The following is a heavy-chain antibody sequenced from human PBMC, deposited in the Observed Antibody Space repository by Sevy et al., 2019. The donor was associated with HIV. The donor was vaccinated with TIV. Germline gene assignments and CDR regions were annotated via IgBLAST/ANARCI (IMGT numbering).Heavy chain of an antibody. CDR3: ARDSGSSSGEVFDY. CDR1: DGSISSYY. Sequence: SETLSLTCTVSDGSISSYYWSWIRQPAGKGLEWIGRIYTSGSTNYNPSLKSRVTMSVDTSKNQFSLKLSSVTAADTAVYYCARDSGSSSGEVFDYWGQGTLVTVSS. J-gene: IGHJ4*02. V-gene: IGHV4-4*07. CDR2: IYTSGST. D-gene: IGHD6-6*01.